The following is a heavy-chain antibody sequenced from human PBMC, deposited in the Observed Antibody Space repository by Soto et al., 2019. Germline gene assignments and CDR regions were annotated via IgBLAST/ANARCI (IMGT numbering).Heavy chain of an antibody. CDR3: ARLSPYSSSWYGRGAFDI. J-gene: IGHJ3*02. D-gene: IGHD6-13*01. CDR2: IYYSGST. Sequence: QVQLQESGPGLVKPSETLSLTCTVSGGSISSYYWSWIRQPPGKGLEWIGYIYYSGSTNYNPSLKSRVTISVDTSKNQFSLKLSSVTAEDTAVYYCARLSPYSSSWYGRGAFDIWGQGTMVTVSS. V-gene: IGHV4-59*08. CDR1: GGSISSYY.